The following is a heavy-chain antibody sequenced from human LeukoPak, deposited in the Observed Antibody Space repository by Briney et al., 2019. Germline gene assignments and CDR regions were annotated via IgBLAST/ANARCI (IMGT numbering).Heavy chain of an antibody. J-gene: IGHJ4*02. D-gene: IGHD3-10*01. CDR3: ARDRSPHYGSGSYYSYFDY. CDR1: GYTFTSYD. Sequence: ASVKVSCKASGYTFTSYDINWVRQATGQGLEWMGWMNPNSGNTGYAQKFQGRVTITRNTSISTAYMELSSLRSEDTAVYYCARDRSPHYGSGSYYSYFDYWGQGTLVTVSS. V-gene: IGHV1-8*03. CDR2: MNPNSGNT.